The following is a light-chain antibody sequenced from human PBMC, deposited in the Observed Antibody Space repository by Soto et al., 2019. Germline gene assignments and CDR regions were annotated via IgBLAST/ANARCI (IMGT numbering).Light chain of an antibody. CDR1: HSVSSK. V-gene: IGKV3-15*01. Sequence: EIVMTQSPATLSVSVGERATLSCRASHSVSSKLAWYQQKPGQAPRLLIYGSSTRATDIPARFSGSGSGTEFTLTISSLQSEDFAVYYCQQYNEWPPQLTFGGGTKVEIK. J-gene: IGKJ4*01. CDR3: QQYNEWPPQLT. CDR2: GSS.